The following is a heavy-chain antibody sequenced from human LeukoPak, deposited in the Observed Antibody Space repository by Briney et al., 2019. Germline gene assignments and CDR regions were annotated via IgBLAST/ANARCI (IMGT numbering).Heavy chain of an antibody. J-gene: IGHJ5*02. CDR1: GFTFSSYA. CDR3: AKDLLMDTAMRP. D-gene: IGHD5-18*01. CDR2: ISASGGGT. V-gene: IGHV3-23*01. Sequence: GGSLRLSCAASGFTFSSYAMSWVRQAPGKGLEWVSAISASGGGTYYADSVKGRFTVSRDNSKNTLYLQMNSLRAEDTAVYYCAKDLLMDTAMRPWGQGTLVTVSS.